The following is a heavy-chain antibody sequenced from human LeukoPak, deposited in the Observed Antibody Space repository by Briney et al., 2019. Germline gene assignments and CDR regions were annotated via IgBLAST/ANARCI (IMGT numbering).Heavy chain of an antibody. J-gene: IGHJ5*02. D-gene: IGHD2-2*01. CDR3: ARDQGDIVVVPAAMGWFDP. V-gene: IGHV1-69*04. CDR1: GGTFSSYA. CDR2: IIPILGIA. Sequence: SVKVSCKASGGTFSSYAISWVRQAPGQGLEWMGRIIPILGIANYAQKFQGRVTITADKSTSTAYMELSSLRSEDTAVYYCARDQGDIVVVPAAMGWFDPWGQGTLVTVSS.